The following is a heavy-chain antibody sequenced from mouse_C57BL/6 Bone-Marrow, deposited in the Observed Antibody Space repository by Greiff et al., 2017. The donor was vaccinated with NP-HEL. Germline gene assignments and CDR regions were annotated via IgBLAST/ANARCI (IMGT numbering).Heavy chain of an antibody. Sequence: EVQLQQSGPVLVKPGASVKMSCKASGYTFTDYYMNWVKQSHGKSLEWIGVINPYNGGTSYNQKFKGKATLTVDKSSSTAYMELNSLTSEDSAVYYCARLVTTCFDYWGQGTTLTVSS. D-gene: IGHD2-2*01. V-gene: IGHV1-19*01. CDR2: INPYNGGT. J-gene: IGHJ2*01. CDR3: ARLVTTCFDY. CDR1: GYTFTDYY.